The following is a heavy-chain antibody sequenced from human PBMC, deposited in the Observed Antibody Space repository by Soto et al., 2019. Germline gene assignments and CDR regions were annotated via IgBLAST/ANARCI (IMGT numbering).Heavy chain of an antibody. CDR1: GYSFTSYW. CDR2: IDPSDSYT. Sequence: EVQLVQSGAEVKKPGESLRISCKGSGYSFTSYWITWVRQMPGKGLEWMGRIDPSDSYTNYSPSFQGHVTISADKSISTAYLQWSSLKASDTAMYYCARLTAPRTYYYYGMDVWGQGTTVTVSS. D-gene: IGHD5-18*01. CDR3: ARLTAPRTYYYYGMDV. J-gene: IGHJ6*02. V-gene: IGHV5-10-1*03.